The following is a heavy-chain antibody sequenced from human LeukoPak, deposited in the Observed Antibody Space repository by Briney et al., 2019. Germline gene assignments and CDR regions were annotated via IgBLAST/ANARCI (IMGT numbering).Heavy chain of an antibody. J-gene: IGHJ6*02. CDR3: VNPGWYYDSSGYSYYYGMDV. CDR1: GFSVTNNY. Sequence: GGSLRLSCAVSGFSVTNNYMSWVRQAPGKGLEWVSVFYVGGATYYADSVKGRFTISRDNAKNTLYLQMSSLRPDDTAVYYCVNPGWYYDSSGYSYYYGMDVWGQGTTVTVSS. CDR2: FYVGGAT. V-gene: IGHV3-53*05. D-gene: IGHD3-22*01.